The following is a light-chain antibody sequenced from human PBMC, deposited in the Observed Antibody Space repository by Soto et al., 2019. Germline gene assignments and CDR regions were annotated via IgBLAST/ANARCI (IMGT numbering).Light chain of an antibody. Sequence: IVLSQSPGTLSLAPVERADVPRVGIRSFASSYLAWYQHKPGQAPRLLIYAASSRATGIPDRFIGSGSGTDFTLTISRLEPDDSAVYYCHHYDSSPPYTFGQGTKVDIK. CDR2: AAS. CDR3: HHYDSSPPYT. CDR1: RSFASSY. V-gene: IGKV3-20*01. J-gene: IGKJ2*01.